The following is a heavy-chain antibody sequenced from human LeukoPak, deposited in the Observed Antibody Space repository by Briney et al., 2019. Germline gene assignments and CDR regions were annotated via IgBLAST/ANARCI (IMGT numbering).Heavy chain of an antibody. CDR1: GGSISSSSYY. Sequence: PSETLSLTCTVSGGSISSSSYYWGWIRQPPGKGLEWIGYIYHSGSTYYNPSLKSRVTISVDRSKNQFSLKLSSVTAADTAVYYCARGGALTYNRRFDPWGQGTLVTVSS. V-gene: IGHV4-30-2*01. D-gene: IGHD1-14*01. CDR3: ARGGALTYNRRFDP. CDR2: IYHSGST. J-gene: IGHJ5*02.